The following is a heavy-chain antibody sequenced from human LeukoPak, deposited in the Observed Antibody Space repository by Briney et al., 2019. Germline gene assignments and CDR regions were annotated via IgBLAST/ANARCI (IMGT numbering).Heavy chain of an antibody. D-gene: IGHD2/OR15-2a*01. Sequence: SETLSLTCSVSGGSIGNYYWTWLRQPAGKGLEWIGRIYASGSTNYNPSLKSRVTISMDKSKNHFSLNLKSVTAADTASYYCARDFYGDDGHHPFDYWGQGIQVTVSS. CDR2: IYASGST. V-gene: IGHV4-4*07. J-gene: IGHJ4*02. CDR3: ARDFYGDDGHHPFDY. CDR1: GGSIGNYY.